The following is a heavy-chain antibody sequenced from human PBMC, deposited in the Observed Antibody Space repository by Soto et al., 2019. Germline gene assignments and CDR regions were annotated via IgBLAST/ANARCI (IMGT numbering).Heavy chain of an antibody. J-gene: IGHJ4*02. V-gene: IGHV4-34*01. CDR2: INHSGST. CDR3: ARAAAAAGFCDF. CDR1: GGSFSGYY. D-gene: IGHD6-13*01. Sequence: QVQLQQWGAGLLKPSETLSLTCAVYGGSFSGYYWSWIRQPPGKGLEWIGEINHSGSTNYNPSLKSRVTISVDTSKNQFSLNLTSVTAAVKAVYYCARAAAAAGFCDFWGEGTLVTVSS.